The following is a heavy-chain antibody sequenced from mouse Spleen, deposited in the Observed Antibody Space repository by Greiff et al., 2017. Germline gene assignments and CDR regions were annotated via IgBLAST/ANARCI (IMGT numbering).Heavy chain of an antibody. Sequence: QVQLQQSGPGLVQPSQSLSITCTVSGFSLTSYGVHWVRQSPGKGLEWLGVIWSGGSTDYNAAFISRLSISKDNSKSQVFCKMNSLQADDTAIYYCARGSTTVVEPPFDYWGQGTTLTVSS. CDR2: IWSGGST. CDR1: GFSLTSYG. D-gene: IGHD1-1*01. J-gene: IGHJ2*01. V-gene: IGHV2-2*01. CDR3: ARGSTTVVEPPFDY.